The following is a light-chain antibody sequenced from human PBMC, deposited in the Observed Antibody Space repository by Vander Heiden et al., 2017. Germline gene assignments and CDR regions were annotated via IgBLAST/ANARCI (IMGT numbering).Light chain of an antibody. Sequence: QSVLTQPPSVSGAPGPRVTISCTGSSSNIGANYDVPWYQQLPGTAPKLLIYGNSNRPSGVPDRFSGSKSGTSASLAITGLQAEDEADYYCQSYDSSLSGWVFGGGTKLTVL. CDR3: QSYDSSLSGWV. V-gene: IGLV1-40*01. CDR1: SSNIGANYD. CDR2: GNS. J-gene: IGLJ3*02.